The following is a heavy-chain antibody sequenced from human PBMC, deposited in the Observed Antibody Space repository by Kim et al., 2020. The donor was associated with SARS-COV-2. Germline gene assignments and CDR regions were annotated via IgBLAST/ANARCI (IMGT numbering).Heavy chain of an antibody. D-gene: IGHD7-27*01. CDR1: GFTFSSYA. J-gene: IGHJ6*02. V-gene: IGHV3-30-3*01. CDR3: ARCLTDYYGMDV. CDR2: ISYDGSNE. Sequence: GGSLRLSCAASGFTFSSYAMHWVRQAPGKGLEWVAVISYDGSNEYYADSVKGRFTISRDNSKNTLQMNSLRAEDTAVYYCARCLTDYYGMDVWGQGTTVTVSS.